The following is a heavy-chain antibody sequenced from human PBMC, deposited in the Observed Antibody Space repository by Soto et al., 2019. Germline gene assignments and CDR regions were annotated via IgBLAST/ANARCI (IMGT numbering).Heavy chain of an antibody. CDR3: TRRYNWNGNYFDP. V-gene: IGHV4-39*01. CDR2: SYYSGTT. Sequence: SDTLSLTCTVSGASISVHSYYWTWIRQPPGKGLEWIGSSYYSGTTYFNPSLKSRATISVDTSKNQFSLRLTSVTAADTAIYYCTRRYNWNGNYFDPWGPGALVTVSS. J-gene: IGHJ5*02. CDR1: GASISVHSYY. D-gene: IGHD1-20*01.